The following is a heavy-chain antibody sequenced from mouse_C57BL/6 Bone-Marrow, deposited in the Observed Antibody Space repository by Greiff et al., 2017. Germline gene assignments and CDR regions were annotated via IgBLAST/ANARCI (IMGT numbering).Heavy chain of an antibody. CDR2: IDPETGGT. J-gene: IGHJ2*01. Sequence: QVQLQQSGAELVRPGASVTMSCTASGYTFTDYEMHWVQQTPVHGLEWIGAIDPETGGTAYNPKFKGKAILTADSSSSTAYMELRSLTSEVSAVYYCTSYSLFDYWGQGTTLTVSS. D-gene: IGHD6-2*01. CDR3: TSYSLFDY. CDR1: GYTFTDYE. V-gene: IGHV1-15*01.